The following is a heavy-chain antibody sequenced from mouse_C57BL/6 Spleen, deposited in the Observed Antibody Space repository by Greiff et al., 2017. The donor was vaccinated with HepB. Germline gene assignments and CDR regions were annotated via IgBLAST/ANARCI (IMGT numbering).Heavy chain of an antibody. J-gene: IGHJ2*01. CDR3: ARGARLSPYFDY. V-gene: IGHV1-61*01. CDR1: GYTFTSYW. CDR2: IYPSDSET. D-gene: IGHD3-1*01. Sequence: QVQLKQPGAELVRPGSSVKLSCKASGYTFTSYWMDWVKQRPGQGLEWIGNIYPSDSETHYNQKFKDKATLTVDKSSSTAYMQLSSLTSEDSAVYYCARGARLSPYFDYWGQGTTLTVSS.